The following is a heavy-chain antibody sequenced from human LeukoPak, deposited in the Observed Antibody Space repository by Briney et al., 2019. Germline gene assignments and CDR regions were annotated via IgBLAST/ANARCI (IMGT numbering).Heavy chain of an antibody. J-gene: IGHJ5*02. D-gene: IGHD2-2*01. CDR3: ARVPIVVVPAANNWFDP. CDR1: GYTFTSYD. V-gene: IGHV1-8*01. Sequence: ASVKVSCKASGYTFTSYDINWVRQATGQGLEWMGWMNPNSGNTGYAQKFQGRVTMTRNTSISTAYMGLSSLRSEDTAVYYCARVPIVVVPAANNWFDPWGQGTLVTVSS. CDR2: MNPNSGNT.